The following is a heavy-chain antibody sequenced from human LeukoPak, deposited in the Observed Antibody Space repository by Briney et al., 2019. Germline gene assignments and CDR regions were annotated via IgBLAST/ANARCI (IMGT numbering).Heavy chain of an antibody. J-gene: IGHJ4*02. Sequence: GGSLRLSCAASGFTFSSYTLHGARQAPGKGLEWVALISYDGSNKYYADSVKGRFTISRDNSKNTLYLQMNSLKPEDTAVYYCATDRTRAYDALNYWGQGTLVTVSS. V-gene: IGHV3-30-3*01. CDR1: GFTFSSYT. CDR3: ATDRTRAYDALNY. CDR2: ISYDGSNK. D-gene: IGHD3-22*01.